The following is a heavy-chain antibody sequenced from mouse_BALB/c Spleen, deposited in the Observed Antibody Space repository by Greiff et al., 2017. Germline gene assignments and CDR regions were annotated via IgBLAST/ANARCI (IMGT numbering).Heavy chain of an antibody. D-gene: IGHD2-14*01. V-gene: IGHV3-2*02. CDR3: ARWGYDEGFAY. Sequence: DVQLQESGPGLVKPSQSLSLTCTVTGYSITSDYAWNWIRQFPGNKLEWMGYISYSGSTSYNPSLKSRISINRDTSKNQFFLQLNSVTTEDTATYYCARWGYDEGFAYWGQGTLVTVSA. CDR2: ISYSGST. J-gene: IGHJ3*01. CDR1: GYSITSDYA.